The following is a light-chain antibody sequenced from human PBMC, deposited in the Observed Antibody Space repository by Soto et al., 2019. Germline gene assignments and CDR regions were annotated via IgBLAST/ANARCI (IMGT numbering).Light chain of an antibody. V-gene: IGLV2-14*03. J-gene: IGLJ2*01. CDR3: SSYGASRIL. Sequence: QSALTQPASVSGSPGQPITISCSGSTIDIGAYNYVSWYQQHPGKAPKLLIYDVSYRPSGISDRFSGSKSGNTASLTISGLQPEDEADYYCSSYGASRILFGGGTKVTVL. CDR1: TIDIGAYNY. CDR2: DVS.